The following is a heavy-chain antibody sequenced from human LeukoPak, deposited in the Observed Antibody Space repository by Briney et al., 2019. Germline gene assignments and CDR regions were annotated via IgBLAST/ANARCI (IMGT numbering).Heavy chain of an antibody. CDR1: GFTFNTYG. V-gene: IGHV3-30*12. D-gene: IGHD1-26*01. CDR3: ARYRFVVGATDSFDM. J-gene: IGHJ3*02. Sequence: GGSLRLSCTASGFTFNTYGIHWVRQAPGKGLEWVAFIQFDASEKYYVDSVEGRFTISRDNSKNTLYLQMNSLRAEDTAVYYCARYRFVVGATDSFDMWGQGTTVTVSS. CDR2: IQFDASEK.